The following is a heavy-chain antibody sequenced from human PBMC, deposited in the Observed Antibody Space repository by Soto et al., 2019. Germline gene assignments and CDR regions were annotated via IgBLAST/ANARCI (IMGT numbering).Heavy chain of an antibody. CDR3: ARVQRLLLGYYYYYYYMDV. V-gene: IGHV4-31*03. Sequence: QVQLQESGPGLVKPSQTLSLTCTVSGGSISSGGYYWSWIRQHPGKGLEWIGYIYYSGSTYYNPSLKSRVTISVDTSKNQFSLKLSSVTAADTAVYYCARVQRLLLGYYYYYYYMDVWGKGTTVTVSS. D-gene: IGHD3-22*01. CDR1: GGSISSGGYY. J-gene: IGHJ6*03. CDR2: IYYSGST.